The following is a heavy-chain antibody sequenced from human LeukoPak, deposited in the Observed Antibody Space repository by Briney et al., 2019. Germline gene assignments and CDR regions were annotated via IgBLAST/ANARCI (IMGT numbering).Heavy chain of an antibody. J-gene: IGHJ3*01. CDR2: ISPSGDT. CDR3: AKISPLDYGGKPWALDV. CDR1: GFSFSNYA. D-gene: IGHD4-23*01. V-gene: IGHV3-23*01. Sequence: GGSLILSCAASGFSFSNYAMSWVRQAPGKGLEWVSGISPSGDTYYADSVKGQFTFSRDNSKNTMYLQMNRLRAEDTAVYYCAKISPLDYGGKPWALDVWGQGTLVTVS.